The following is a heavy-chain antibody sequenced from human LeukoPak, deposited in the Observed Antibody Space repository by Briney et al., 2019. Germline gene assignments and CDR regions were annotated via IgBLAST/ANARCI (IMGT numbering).Heavy chain of an antibody. CDR3: ARGGTVTIRHAFDI. J-gene: IGHJ3*02. D-gene: IGHD4-17*01. V-gene: IGHV4-59*12. CDR2: IYYSGST. Sequence: SSETLSLTCTVSGGSISRYYWSWIRQPPGKGLEGIGDIYYSGSTNYNPSLKSRVTISVDTSKNQFSLKLSSVTAADTAVYYCARGGTVTIRHAFDIWGQGTMVTVSS. CDR1: GGSISRYY.